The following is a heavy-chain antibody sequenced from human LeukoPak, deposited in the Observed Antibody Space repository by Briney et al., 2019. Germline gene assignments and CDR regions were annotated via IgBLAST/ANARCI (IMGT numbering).Heavy chain of an antibody. CDR2: INHSGST. V-gene: IGHV4-34*01. CDR1: GGSFSGYY. D-gene: IGHD3-22*01. Sequence: PSETLSLTCAVYGGSFSGYYWSWIRQPPGKGLEWIGEINHSGSTNYNPSLKSRVTISVDTSKNQSSLKLSSVTAADTAVYYCARANSYYDSSGYYFDYWGQGTLVTVSS. CDR3: ARANSYYDSSGYYFDY. J-gene: IGHJ4*02.